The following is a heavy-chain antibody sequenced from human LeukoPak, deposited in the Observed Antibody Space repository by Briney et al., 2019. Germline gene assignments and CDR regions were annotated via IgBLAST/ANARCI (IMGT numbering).Heavy chain of an antibody. Sequence: GGSLRLSCAASGFAFSSQAMGWVRQAPGKGLEWVSVTSDSGSITYYADSVKGRFTISRDNSKNTLFLQMNSLRADDTAVYYCAKRQPYYFDYWGQGTLVTVSS. CDR3: AKRQPYYFDY. V-gene: IGHV3-23*01. D-gene: IGHD1-1*01. CDR2: TSDSGSIT. CDR1: GFAFSSQA. J-gene: IGHJ4*02.